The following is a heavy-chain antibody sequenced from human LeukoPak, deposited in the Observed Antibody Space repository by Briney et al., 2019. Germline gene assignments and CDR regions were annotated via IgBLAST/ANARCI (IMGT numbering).Heavy chain of an antibody. J-gene: IGHJ6*03. CDR3: ARVAAAGSLYYYYYVDV. V-gene: IGHV4-59*01. D-gene: IGHD6-13*01. CDR1: GGSINSYY. CDR2: IYYSGST. Sequence: SETLSLTRTVSGGSINSYYWSWIRQPPGKGLEWIGYIYYSGSTNYNPSLKSRVTISVDTSKNQFSLKLSSVTAADTAVYYCARVAAAGSLYYYYYVDVWGKGTTVTISS.